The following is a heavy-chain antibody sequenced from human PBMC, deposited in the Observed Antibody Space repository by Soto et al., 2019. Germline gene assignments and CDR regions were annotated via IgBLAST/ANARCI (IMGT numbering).Heavy chain of an antibody. CDR3: ARESGDWPLNWFDP. CDR2: ITSDGKSK. Sequence: VHLVESGGGLVQPGGSLRLSCAASGFNFTNHWMHWVRQAPGKGLVWVSRITSDGKSKAYAESVKGRFAISRDNAKNTVYLQMNGLTVEDTAVYDCARESGDWPLNWFDPWGQGNLVTVSS. CDR1: GFNFTNHW. V-gene: IGHV3-74*01. D-gene: IGHD2-21*02. J-gene: IGHJ5*02.